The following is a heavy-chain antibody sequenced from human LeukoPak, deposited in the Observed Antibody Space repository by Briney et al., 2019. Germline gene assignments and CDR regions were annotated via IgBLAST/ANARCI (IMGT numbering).Heavy chain of an antibody. J-gene: IGHJ4*02. D-gene: IGHD2-15*01. CDR2: IRYDGSNK. CDR1: GFTFSSYG. Sequence: GGSLRLSCAASGFTFSSYGMHWVRQAPGKGLEWVTFIRYDGSNKYYADSVKGRFTISRDNSKNTLYLQMNSLRAEDTAVYYCATLSVVVVPAELNWGQGTLVTVSS. V-gene: IGHV3-30*02. CDR3: ATLSVVVVPAELN.